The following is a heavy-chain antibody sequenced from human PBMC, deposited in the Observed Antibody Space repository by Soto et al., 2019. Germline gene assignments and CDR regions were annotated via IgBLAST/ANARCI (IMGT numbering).Heavy chain of an antibody. Sequence: EVQLLESGGGLVQPGGSLRLSCAASGSGLSTISMPWVRQTPGKGLAWVSGLSGGGSNTFYADSVQGRFTISVDNSKNTVYLQMNSLRVEDTAVYYCARWDGYGDVWGQGTLVTVSS. D-gene: IGHD4-17*01. J-gene: IGHJ4*02. V-gene: IGHV3-23*01. CDR3: ARWDGYGDV. CDR2: LSGGGSNT. CDR1: GSGLSTIS.